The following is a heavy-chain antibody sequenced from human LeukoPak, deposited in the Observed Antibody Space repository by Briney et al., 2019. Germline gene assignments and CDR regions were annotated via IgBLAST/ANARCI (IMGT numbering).Heavy chain of an antibody. V-gene: IGHV4-39*01. J-gene: IGHJ4*02. CDR3: ARHRDGSGWYDFDY. Sequence: PSETLSLTCTVSGGSINSSNYYWGWIRQPPGEGLEWIGSIYYSGSTYYTPSLKSRVSISVDTSKDQFSLKLSSVTAADTAVYYCARHRDGSGWYDFDYWGQGTLVTVSS. CDR2: IYYSGST. CDR1: GGSINSSNYY. D-gene: IGHD6-19*01.